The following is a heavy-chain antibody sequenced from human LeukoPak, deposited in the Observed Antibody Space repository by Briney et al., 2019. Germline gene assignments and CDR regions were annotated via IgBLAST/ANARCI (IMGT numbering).Heavy chain of an antibody. Sequence: GGSLRLSCAASGFTFSSYGMTWVRQAPGKGLEWVSGISGSGGSTYYEDSVKGRFTISRDNSKNTLYLQMNSLRAEDTAVYYCAKNSGGTCYSHLDYWGQGTLVSVSS. V-gene: IGHV3-23*01. J-gene: IGHJ4*02. CDR1: GFTFSSYG. CDR2: ISGSGGST. D-gene: IGHD2-15*01. CDR3: AKNSGGTCYSHLDY.